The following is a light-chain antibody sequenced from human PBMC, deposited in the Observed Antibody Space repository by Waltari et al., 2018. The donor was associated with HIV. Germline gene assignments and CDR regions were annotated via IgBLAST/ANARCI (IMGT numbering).Light chain of an antibody. J-gene: IGLJ2*01. CDR2: EVS. CDR3: SSFGGGNTLL. V-gene: IGLV2-8*01. CDR1: SRDIGGYNR. Sequence: QAALTQPPSMSGSPGQSVTISCTGTSRDIGGYNRFSWYQQYPGKAPKTMIYEVSKRPSGVSDRFSASKSGNTASLTISGLQAEDEADYYCSSFGGGNTLLFGGGTRLTVL.